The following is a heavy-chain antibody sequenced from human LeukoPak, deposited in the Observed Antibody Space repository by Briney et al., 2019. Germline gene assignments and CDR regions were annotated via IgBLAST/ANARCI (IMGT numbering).Heavy chain of an antibody. J-gene: IGHJ1*01. D-gene: IGHD2-21*02. CDR1: GFTFNRCW. V-gene: IGHV3-7*01. CDR3: TSWGDTTAEYFQR. Sequence: GGSLRLSCVVSGFTFNRCWMNWVRQAPGKGLEWVAHINPDGRDTYYVDSVKGRFTITRDNAQNSMYLQMNSLRVEDTAVYYCTSWGDTTAEYFQRWGQGTLVTVSS. CDR2: INPDGRDT.